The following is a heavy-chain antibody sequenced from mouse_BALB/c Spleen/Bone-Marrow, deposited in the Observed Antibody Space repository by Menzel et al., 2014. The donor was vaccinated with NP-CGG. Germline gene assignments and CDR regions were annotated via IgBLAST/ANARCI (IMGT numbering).Heavy chain of an antibody. CDR3: ARSGWDEGY. V-gene: IGHV14-3*02. CDR1: GFNIKDTY. D-gene: IGHD3-1*01. CDR2: IDPANGNT. J-gene: IGHJ2*01. Sequence: LVESGAELVKPGASVKLSCTASGFNIKDTYMHWVKRRPEQGLEWIGRIDPANGNTKYDPKFQGKATITADTSSNTAYLQLSSLTSEDTAVYYCARSGWDEGYWGQGTTLTVSS.